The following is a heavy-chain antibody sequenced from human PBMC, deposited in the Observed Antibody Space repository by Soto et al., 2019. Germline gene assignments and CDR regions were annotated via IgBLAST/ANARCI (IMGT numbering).Heavy chain of an antibody. D-gene: IGHD3-10*01. CDR1: GFTFSGFG. Sequence: QEELVESGGGVVQPGRSLRLSCAASGFTFSGFGMHCVRQAPGKGLEWGAVISYDGTNAIYADFVKGRLSVSSDNSKNIVYLQMNSLRNEDTAMYDCARSGHREGESSPPTDLWGQGTLVTVSS. V-gene: IGHV3-30*03. CDR2: ISYDGTNA. J-gene: IGHJ5*02. CDR3: ARSGHREGESSPPTDL.